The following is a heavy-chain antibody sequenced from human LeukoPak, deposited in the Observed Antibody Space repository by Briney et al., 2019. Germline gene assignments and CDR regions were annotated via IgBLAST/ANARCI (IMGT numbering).Heavy chain of an antibody. Sequence: GGSLRLSCAASGFTFSSYSMNRVRQAPGKGLEWVSSISSSSSYIYYADPVKGRFTISRDNAKNSLYLQMNSLRAEGTAVYYCARDLSYSSSWVYYYGMDVWGQGTTVTVSS. CDR2: ISSSSSYI. J-gene: IGHJ6*02. CDR3: ARDLSYSSSWVYYYGMDV. D-gene: IGHD6-6*01. CDR1: GFTFSSYS. V-gene: IGHV3-21*01.